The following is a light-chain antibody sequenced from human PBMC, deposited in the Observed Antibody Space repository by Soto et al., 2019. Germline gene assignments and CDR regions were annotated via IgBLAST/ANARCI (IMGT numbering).Light chain of an antibody. V-gene: IGKV3D-15*01. J-gene: IGKJ1*01. Sequence: EIVMTQSPASLSVSPRETATLSCRASQSINRYLAWYQHKPGQAPRLLIYGASNRATGIPDRFSGSGSGTDFTLKISRVEAEDVGVYYCMQRLEFPWTFGQGTKVDIK. CDR3: MQRLEFPWT. CDR1: QSINRY. CDR2: GAS.